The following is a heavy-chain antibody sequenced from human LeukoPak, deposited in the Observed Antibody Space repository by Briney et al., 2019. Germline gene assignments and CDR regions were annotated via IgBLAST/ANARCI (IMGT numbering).Heavy chain of an antibody. CDR3: ARARITIFGVVSGAFDP. J-gene: IGHJ5*02. D-gene: IGHD3-3*01. Sequence: PSETLSLTCTVSGGSIGSSSYYRGWIRQPPGKGLEGIGSIYYSGSTYYNPSLKIRVTISVDTSKTQFSLKLSSVTAADTAVYYCARARITIFGVVSGAFDPWGQGTLVTVSS. CDR1: GGSIGSSSYY. V-gene: IGHV4-39*01. CDR2: IYYSGST.